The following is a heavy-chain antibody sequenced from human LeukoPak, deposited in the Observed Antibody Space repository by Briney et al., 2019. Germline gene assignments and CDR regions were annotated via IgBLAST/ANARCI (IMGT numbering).Heavy chain of an antibody. D-gene: IGHD6-19*01. J-gene: IGHJ4*02. Sequence: GGSLRLSCTASGFTVSGTLMDWVRQAPGKGLEWVSAIRGTGTTTFYAASVKGRFTISRDNSKNTADLQMNSLRAEDTAVYYCAKVSWLGTLPSYHFDSWGQGTQVTVSS. V-gene: IGHV3-23*01. CDR1: GFTVSGTL. CDR2: IRGTGTTT. CDR3: AKVSWLGTLPSYHFDS.